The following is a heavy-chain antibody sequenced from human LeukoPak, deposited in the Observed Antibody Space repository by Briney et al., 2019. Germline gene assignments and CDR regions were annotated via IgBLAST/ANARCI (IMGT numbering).Heavy chain of an antibody. CDR2: ISSSSSYI. CDR3: ARKSSGYYPD. CDR1: GFTFSSYA. Sequence: GRSLRLSCAASGFTFSSYAMHWVRQAPGKGLEWVSSISSSSSYIYYADSVKGRFTISRDNAKNSLYLQMNSLRAEDTAVYYCARKSSGYYPDWGQGTLVTVSS. D-gene: IGHD3-22*01. J-gene: IGHJ4*02. V-gene: IGHV3-21*01.